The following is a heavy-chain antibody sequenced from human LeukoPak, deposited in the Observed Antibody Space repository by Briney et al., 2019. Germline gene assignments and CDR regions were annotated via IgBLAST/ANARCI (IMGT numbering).Heavy chain of an antibody. V-gene: IGHV4-34*01. CDR2: INHSGST. J-gene: IGHJ4*02. CDR1: GGSFSGYH. D-gene: IGHD3-16*01. CDR3: ARQEVILFDY. Sequence: PSETLSLTCAVYGGSFSGYHWSWIRQPPGKGLEWIGEINHSGSTNYNPSLKSRVTISVDTSKNQFSLKLSSVTAADTAVYYCARQEVILFDYWGQGTLVTVYS.